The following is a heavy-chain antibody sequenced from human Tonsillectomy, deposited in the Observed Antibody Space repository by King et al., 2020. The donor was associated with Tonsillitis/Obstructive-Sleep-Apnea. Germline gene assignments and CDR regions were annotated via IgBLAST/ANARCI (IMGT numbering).Heavy chain of an antibody. CDR1: GFTFRSYS. V-gene: IGHV3-21*01. Sequence: VQLVESGGGLVKPGGSLRLSCAASGFTFRSYSMNWVRQAPGKELEWVSSISTRSTYIYYADSLKGRFTISRDNARNSLYLQMNSLRAEDTAVYYCARDVSNYYDSSGYYPFFDYWGQGTLVTVSS. J-gene: IGHJ4*02. D-gene: IGHD3-22*01. CDR2: ISTRSTYI. CDR3: ARDVSNYYDSSGYYPFFDY.